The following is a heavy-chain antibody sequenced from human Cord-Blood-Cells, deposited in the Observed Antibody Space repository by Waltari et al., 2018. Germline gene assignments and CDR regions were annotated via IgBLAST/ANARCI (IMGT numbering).Heavy chain of an antibody. J-gene: IGHJ4*02. D-gene: IGHD2-15*01. V-gene: IGHV4-4*07. CDR2: TYTSGST. CDR1: GGSISSSY. Sequence: QVQLQQPGPGLSRPSENLSLTCTVSGGSISSSYWSWFRPHAGRGLEWSGRTYTSGSTNYNPSRKSRVTMSVDTAKNQFSLELSSVTAADTAVYYCARDCSGGSCFDYWGQGTLVTVSS. CDR3: ARDCSGGSCFDY.